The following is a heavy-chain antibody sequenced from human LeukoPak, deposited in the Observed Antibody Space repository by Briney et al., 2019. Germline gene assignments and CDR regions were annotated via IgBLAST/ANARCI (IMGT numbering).Heavy chain of an antibody. CDR3: ARVRGLTLDYDFWSGMWGYFDY. V-gene: IGHV4-34*01. Sequence: PSETLSLTCAVYGGSFSGYYWSWIRQPPGKGLEWIREINHSGSTNYNPSLKSRVTISVDTSKNQFSLKLSSVTAADTAVYYCARVRGLTLDYDFWSGMWGYFDYWGQGTLVTVSS. CDR2: INHSGST. J-gene: IGHJ4*02. CDR1: GGSFSGYY. D-gene: IGHD3-3*01.